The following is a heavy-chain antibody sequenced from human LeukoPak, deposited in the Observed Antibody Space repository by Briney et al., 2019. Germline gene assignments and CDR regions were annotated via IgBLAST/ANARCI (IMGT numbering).Heavy chain of an antibody. CDR2: IYTNGST. CDR3: ARGLRYFDWLSQELDY. D-gene: IGHD3-9*01. Sequence: SETLSLTCTVSGGSISSGSYYWSWIRQPAGKGLEWIGRIYTNGSTNYNPSLKSRVTISVDTSKNQFSLKLSSVTAADTAVYYCARGLRYFDWLSQELDYWGQGTLVTVSS. CDR1: GGSISSGSYY. J-gene: IGHJ4*02. V-gene: IGHV4-61*02.